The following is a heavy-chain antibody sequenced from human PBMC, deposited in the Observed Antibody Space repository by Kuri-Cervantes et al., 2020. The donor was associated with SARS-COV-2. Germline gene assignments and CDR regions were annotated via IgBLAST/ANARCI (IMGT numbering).Heavy chain of an antibody. CDR1: GYSISSGYY. V-gene: IGHV4-38-2*02. J-gene: IGHJ5*02. Sequence: SETLSLTCTVSGYSISSGYYWSWIRQPAGKGLEWIGRIYYSGSTYYNPPLKSRVTISVDTSKNQFSLKLSSVTAADTAVYYCARHGIVVVPAAKGDGWFDPWGQGTLVTVSS. D-gene: IGHD2-2*01. CDR2: IYYSGST. CDR3: ARHGIVVVPAAKGDGWFDP.